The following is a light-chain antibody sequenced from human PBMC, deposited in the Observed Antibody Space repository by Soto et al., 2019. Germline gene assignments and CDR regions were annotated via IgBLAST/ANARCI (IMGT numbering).Light chain of an antibody. CDR2: DAP. CDR1: QSISSW. J-gene: IGKJ2*01. V-gene: IGKV1-5*01. CDR3: QQYNSYSP. Sequence: DIQMTQSPSTLSASVGDRVTITCRASQSISSWLAWYQQKPGKAPKLLIYDAPSLESGVPSRFSGSGSGTEFTLTISSLQPDDFATYYCQQYNSYSPFGQGTKLEIK.